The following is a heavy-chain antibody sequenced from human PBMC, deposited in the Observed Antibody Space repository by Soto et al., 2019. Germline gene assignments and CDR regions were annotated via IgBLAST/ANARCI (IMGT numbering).Heavy chain of an antibody. V-gene: IGHV3-48*02. J-gene: IGHJ4*02. CDR3: ARVSNTWEDDY. CDR2: ISRGSDTI. Sequence: EVQLVESGGGLVQPGGSLRLSCVVSGFTFSDYGVNWVRQAPGKGLEWVSYISRGSDTIYYADSVKGRFTISRDNAKNSLFLQMNSLRDEDTALYYCARVSNTWEDDYWGQGTVVPVSS. D-gene: IGHD1-26*01. CDR1: GFTFSDYG.